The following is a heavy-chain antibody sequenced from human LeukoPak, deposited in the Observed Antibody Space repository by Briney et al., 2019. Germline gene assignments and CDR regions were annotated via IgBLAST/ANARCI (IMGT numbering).Heavy chain of an antibody. CDR3: ARELAVGAITEYFQD. CDR1: GFSVSSNY. V-gene: IGHV3-53*01. CDR2: LYIGGNT. D-gene: IGHD1-26*01. Sequence: GGSLRLSCVASGFSVSSNYMAWVRQAPGEGMEWVSVLYIGGNTYYGHFVKGRFTISRDNSRNTLYLQMNSLRVDDTAAYYCARELAVGAITEYFQDWGQGTLVTVSS. J-gene: IGHJ1*01.